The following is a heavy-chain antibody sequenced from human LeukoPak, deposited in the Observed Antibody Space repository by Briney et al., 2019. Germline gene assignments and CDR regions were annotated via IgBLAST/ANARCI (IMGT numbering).Heavy chain of an antibody. J-gene: IGHJ4*02. CDR2: ISSSSSYT. CDR3: AIAMSYGDYVGLAY. CDR1: GFTFSDYY. Sequence: SGGSLRLSCAASGFTFSDYYMSWIRQAPGKGLEWVSYISSSSSYTNYADSVKGRFTISRDNAKNSLYLQMNSLRAEDTAVYYCAIAMSYGDYVGLAYWGQGTLVTVSS. D-gene: IGHD4-17*01. V-gene: IGHV3-11*05.